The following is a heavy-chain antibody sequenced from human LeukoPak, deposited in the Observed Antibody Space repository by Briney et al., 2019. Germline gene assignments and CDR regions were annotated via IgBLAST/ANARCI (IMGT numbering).Heavy chain of an antibody. CDR2: ISPTGSTT. D-gene: IGHD6-6*01. CDR3: ARGPNSNWSGLDF. J-gene: IGHJ4*02. Sequence: GGSLRLSCTASGFSFSGHWMHWARQLPGKGLVWVSRISPTGSTTSYADSVKGRFTVSRDNAKNTLYLQVNNLRTEDTAVYYCARGPNSNWSGLDFWGQGTLLTVSS. V-gene: IGHV3-74*01. CDR1: GFSFSGHW.